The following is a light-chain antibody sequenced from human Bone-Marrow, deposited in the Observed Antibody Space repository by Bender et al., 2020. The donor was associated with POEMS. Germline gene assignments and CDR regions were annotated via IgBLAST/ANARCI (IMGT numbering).Light chain of an antibody. CDR1: NSDVGGYSL. CDR2: EGT. CDR3: CSYTNRNSYV. Sequence: QSALTQPASVSGSPGQSITFSCTETNSDVGGYSLVSWYQHHPGEAPKVMIYEGTKRPSGVSNRFSGSKSGNTASLTISGLQADDEADYYCCSYTNRNSYVFGSGTTVTVL. V-gene: IGLV2-23*01. J-gene: IGLJ1*01.